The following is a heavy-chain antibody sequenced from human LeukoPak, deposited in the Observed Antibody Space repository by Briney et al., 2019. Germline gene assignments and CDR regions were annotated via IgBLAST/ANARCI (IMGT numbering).Heavy chain of an antibody. D-gene: IGHD6-13*01. Sequence: GGSLRLSCAVSGFIFSDYYMSWIRQAPGQGLGFVAYISSDGTANYYADSVKGRFTISGDNAQNSVHLEITNLRAEDTAVYYCAREFWYRFEIWGQGTVVTVSS. V-gene: IGHV3-11*04. CDR3: AREFWYRFEI. CDR1: GFIFSDYY. J-gene: IGHJ4*02. CDR2: ISSDGTAN.